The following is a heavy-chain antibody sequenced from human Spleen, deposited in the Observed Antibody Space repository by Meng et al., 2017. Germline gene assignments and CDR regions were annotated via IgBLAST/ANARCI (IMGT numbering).Heavy chain of an antibody. CDR3: VRDPSYDISTGYYRKGSYYYGVDV. V-gene: IGHV1-18*04. D-gene: IGHD3-9*01. Sequence: ASVKVSCKASGYMFTSYYIHLVRQAPGQGLEWMGWISALYGNTNYAQKLQGRVTMTTDTSTSTAYMELRSLRSDDTAVYYCVRDPSYDISTGYYRKGSYYYGVDVWGQGTTVTVSS. CDR2: ISALYGNT. CDR1: GYMFTSYY. J-gene: IGHJ6*02.